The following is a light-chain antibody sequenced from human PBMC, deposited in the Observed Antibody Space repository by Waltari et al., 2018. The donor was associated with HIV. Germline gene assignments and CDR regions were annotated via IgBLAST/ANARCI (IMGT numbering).Light chain of an antibody. CDR3: SSFTSTVTYV. CDR2: DVN. CDR1: SSDVGGYYS. J-gene: IGLJ1*01. V-gene: IGLV2-14*01. Sequence: QPALPQPASVSGSPGQSITISCTGTSSDVGGYYSVAWYQQHPGKVPKLVIYDVNNRPSGVSNRFSGSKSGNTASLTISGLQAEDEADYYCSSFTSTVTYVFGTGTKLTVL.